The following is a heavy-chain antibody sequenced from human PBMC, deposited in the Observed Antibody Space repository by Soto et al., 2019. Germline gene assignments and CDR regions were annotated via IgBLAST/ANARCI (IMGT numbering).Heavy chain of an antibody. CDR3: ARESRIVVVVAATDYGMDV. J-gene: IGHJ6*02. CDR2: IIPIFGTA. V-gene: IGHV1-69*01. CDR1: GGTFSSYA. Sequence: QVQLVQSGAEVKKPGSSVKVSCKASGGTFSSYAISWVRQAPGQGLEWMGGIIPIFGTANYAQKFQGRVTIPADESTSTAYMELRSLRSEDTAVYYCARESRIVVVVAATDYGMDVWGQGTTVTVSS. D-gene: IGHD2-15*01.